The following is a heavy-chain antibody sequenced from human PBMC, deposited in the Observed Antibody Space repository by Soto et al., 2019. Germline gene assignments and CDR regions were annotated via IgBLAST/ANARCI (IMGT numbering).Heavy chain of an antibody. CDR3: ARATCHYVWGSYRYTYYYYGMDV. D-gene: IGHD3-16*02. J-gene: IGHJ6*02. V-gene: IGHV1-2*02. CDR2: INPNSGGT. CDR1: GYTFTGYY. Sequence: ASVKVSCKASGYTFTGYYMQWVRQAPGQGLELMGWINPNSGGTNYAQKFQGRVTMTRDTSISTAYMELSRLRSDDTAVYYCARATCHYVWGSYRYTYYYYGMDVWGQGTTVTVSS.